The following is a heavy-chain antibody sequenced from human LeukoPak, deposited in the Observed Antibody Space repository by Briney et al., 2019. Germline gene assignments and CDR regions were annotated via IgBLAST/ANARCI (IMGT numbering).Heavy chain of an antibody. CDR3: ARDRRYFDHYFDY. CDR1: GFTFSSYS. CDR2: ISSSSSYI. D-gene: IGHD3-9*01. J-gene: IGHJ4*02. Sequence: PGGSLRLSCAASGFTFSSYSMNWVCQAPGKGLEWVSSISSSSSYIYYADSVKGRFTISRDNAKNSLYLQMNSLRAEDTAVYYCARDRRYFDHYFDYWGQGTLVTVSS. V-gene: IGHV3-21*01.